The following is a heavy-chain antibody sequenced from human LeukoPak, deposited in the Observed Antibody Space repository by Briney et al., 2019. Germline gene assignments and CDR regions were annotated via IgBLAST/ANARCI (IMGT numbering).Heavy chain of an antibody. Sequence: GGSLRLSCAASGFSFSDNYMTWVRQAPGKGLEWLWYISGNGGVIQYADSVKGRFTISRDNAKNLLYLQMNSLRADDTAVYYCAKDFRAKSGSGSYGWFDPWGQGTLVTVSS. V-gene: IGHV3-11*01. D-gene: IGHD3-10*01. CDR2: ISGNGGVI. J-gene: IGHJ5*02. CDR1: GFSFSDNY. CDR3: AKDFRAKSGSGSYGWFDP.